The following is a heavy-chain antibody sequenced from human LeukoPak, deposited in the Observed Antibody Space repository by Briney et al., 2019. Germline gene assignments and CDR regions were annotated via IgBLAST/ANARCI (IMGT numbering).Heavy chain of an antibody. V-gene: IGHV1-2*02. CDR2: INPNSGGT. J-gene: IGHJ5*02. Sequence: GASVKVSCRASGYTFTDCYLHWVRQAPGQGLEWMGWINPNSGGTNYAQKFQGRVTMTRDTSISTAYMELSRLRSDDTAVYYCAREADSSGYYQNWFDPWGQGTPVTVSS. CDR3: AREADSSGYYQNWFDP. CDR1: GYTFTDCY. D-gene: IGHD3-22*01.